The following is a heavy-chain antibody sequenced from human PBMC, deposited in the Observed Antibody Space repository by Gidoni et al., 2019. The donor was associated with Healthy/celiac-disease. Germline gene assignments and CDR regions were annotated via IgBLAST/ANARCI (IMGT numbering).Heavy chain of an antibody. J-gene: IGHJ6*01. CDR1: GFPFSGPS. CDR2: IRSKANSYAT. D-gene: IGHD1-7*01. Sequence: EVQLGEAGGGWVQPGGSLRLYCAASGFPFSGPSLHCVPQASGQGLEWVGRIRSKANSYATAYAASVKGRFTISRDDSKNTAYLQMNSLKTEDTAVYYCTRHLITGTTGLYYYYYGMDVWGQGTTVTVSS. V-gene: IGHV3-73*01. CDR3: TRHLITGTTGLYYYYYGMDV.